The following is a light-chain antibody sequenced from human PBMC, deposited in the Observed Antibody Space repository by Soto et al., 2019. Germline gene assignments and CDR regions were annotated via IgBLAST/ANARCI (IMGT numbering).Light chain of an antibody. J-gene: IGKJ3*01. CDR3: QQYDTFPFT. CDR2: AAS. CDR1: QGISSS. V-gene: IGKV1-8*01. Sequence: AIRMTQSPSSLSASTGDRVTITCRASQGISSSLACYQQKPGKAPNLLIYAASTLQSGVPSRFSGSGSGTDFTLTISCLQSEDFATYYCQQYDTFPFTFGPGTKVDIK.